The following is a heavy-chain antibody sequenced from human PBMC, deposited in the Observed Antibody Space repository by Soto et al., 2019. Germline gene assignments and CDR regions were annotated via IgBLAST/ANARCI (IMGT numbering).Heavy chain of an antibody. CDR1: GYTFPKYG. CDR3: ARDYSDSSGYAEY. D-gene: IGHD3-22*01. CDR2: ISGYSGNT. J-gene: IGHJ4*02. Sequence: QVPLVQSGAEVKKPGASVKVSCKASGYTFPKYGISWVRQAPGQGLEWMGWISGYSGNTNFARKLQGRVSMTTDTSTRTSYMELRSLRSDDTAVYYCARDYSDSSGYAEYWGQGTLVTVSS. V-gene: IGHV1-18*01.